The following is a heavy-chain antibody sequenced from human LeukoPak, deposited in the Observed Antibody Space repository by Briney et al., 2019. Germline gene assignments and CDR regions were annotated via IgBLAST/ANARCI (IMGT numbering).Heavy chain of an antibody. V-gene: IGHV4-59*08. Sequence: SQTLSLTCTVSGGSIGSYFWSWIRQPPGKGLEWIGYTYYSGSTNYNPSLKSRVTISVDTSKNQFSLKLSSVTAADTAVYYCARHMSSSWYYFDYWGQGTLVTVSS. CDR2: TYYSGST. D-gene: IGHD6-13*01. J-gene: IGHJ4*02. CDR3: ARHMSSSWYYFDY. CDR1: GGSIGSYF.